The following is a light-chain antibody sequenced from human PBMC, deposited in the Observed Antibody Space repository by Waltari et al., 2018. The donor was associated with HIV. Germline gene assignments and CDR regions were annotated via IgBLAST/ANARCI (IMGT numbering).Light chain of an antibody. J-gene: IGLJ2*01. CDR1: SSNIGAGYD. V-gene: IGLV1-40*01. CDR3: QSYESSLGGRRV. CDR2: GNS. Sequence: QSVLTQPPSVSGAPGQRVTISCTGSSSNIGAGYDVHWYQQLPGTAPKLLIYGNSNRPSGVPDRFSGSKSGTSASLAITGLQAEDEADYYCQSYESSLGGRRVFGGGTKLTVL.